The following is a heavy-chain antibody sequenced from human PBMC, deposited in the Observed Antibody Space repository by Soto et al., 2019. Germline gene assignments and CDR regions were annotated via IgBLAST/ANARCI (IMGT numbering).Heavy chain of an antibody. J-gene: IGHJ4*02. CDR3: AKIKGNSWYFFDY. D-gene: IGHD6-13*01. CDR1: GFTFSTYP. CDR2: ISDSGTNT. Sequence: PGGSLRLSCAASGFTFSTYPMSWVRQAPGKGLEWVSTISDSGTNTYYPDSVKGRFTISRDNSKNALYLQMNSLRADDTAIYYCAKIKGNSWYFFDYWGQGTLVTVSS. V-gene: IGHV3-23*01.